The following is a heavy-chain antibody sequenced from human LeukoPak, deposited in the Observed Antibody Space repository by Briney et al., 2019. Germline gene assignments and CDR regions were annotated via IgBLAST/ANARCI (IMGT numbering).Heavy chain of an antibody. J-gene: IGHJ4*02. V-gene: IGHV3-74*01. CDR2: INSDGSST. CDR3: VRGGAAMAYY. CDR1: GSTFSCYW. Sequence: PGGSLRLSCSASGSTFSCYWMHWVRQAPGKGLVWVSRINSDGSSTSYADSVKGRFTISRDNAKNTLYLQMNSLRAEDTAVYYCVRGGAAMAYYWGQGTLVTVSS. D-gene: IGHD5-18*01.